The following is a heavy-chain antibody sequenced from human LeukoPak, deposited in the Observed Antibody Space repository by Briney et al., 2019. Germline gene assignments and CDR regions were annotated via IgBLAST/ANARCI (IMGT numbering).Heavy chain of an antibody. Sequence: PGGSLRLSCAASGFTFSSYAMHWVRQAPGKGLEWVAVISYDGSNKYYADSMKGRFTISRDNSKNTLYLQMNSLRAEDTAVYYCARDRVGATDYFDYWGQGTLVTVSS. V-gene: IGHV3-30-3*01. CDR2: ISYDGSNK. D-gene: IGHD1-26*01. CDR3: ARDRVGATDYFDY. CDR1: GFTFSSYA. J-gene: IGHJ4*02.